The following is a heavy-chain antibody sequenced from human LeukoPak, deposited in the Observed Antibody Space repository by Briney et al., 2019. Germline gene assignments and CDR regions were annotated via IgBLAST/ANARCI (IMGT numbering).Heavy chain of an antibody. J-gene: IGHJ4*02. D-gene: IGHD3-16*02. V-gene: IGHV3-30*02. CDR1: GFTFNNYG. CDR3: AKDAADYDYVWGSYRYFDY. Sequence: GGSRRLSCAASGFTFNNYGMHWVRQAPGKGQEGVAFIRYDASNKYYADSLKGRFTISRDNSKNTLYLQMNSLRAEDTAVYYCAKDAADYDYVWGSYRYFDYWGQGTLVTVSS. CDR2: IRYDASNK.